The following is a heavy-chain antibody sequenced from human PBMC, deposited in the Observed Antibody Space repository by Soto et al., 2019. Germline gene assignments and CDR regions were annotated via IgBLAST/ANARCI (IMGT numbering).Heavy chain of an antibody. V-gene: IGHV3-23*04. CDR1: GFIVSSNY. Sequence: EVQLVESGGGLIQPGGSLRLSCAASGFIVSSNYMSWVRQAPGKGLEWVSAISGSGGTTYYADSVKGRFTFSRDNSKNTLYLQMNSLRAEDTAVYYCAKTANGWFSAFDIWGQGTMVTVSS. CDR2: ISGSGGTT. J-gene: IGHJ3*02. D-gene: IGHD6-19*01. CDR3: AKTANGWFSAFDI.